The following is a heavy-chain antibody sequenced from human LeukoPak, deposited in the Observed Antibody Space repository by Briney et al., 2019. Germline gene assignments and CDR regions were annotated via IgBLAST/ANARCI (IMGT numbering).Heavy chain of an antibody. CDR2: ISGSGGST. D-gene: IGHD3-10*01. Sequence: PGGSLRLSCAASGFTFSSYAMSWVRQAPGKGLEWVSAISGSGGSTYYADSVKGRFTISRDNSKNTLYLQMNSLRAEDTAVYYCAKGSPPLLWFGELSSSYFDYWGQGTLITVSS. CDR1: GFTFSSYA. CDR3: AKGSPPLLWFGELSSSYFDY. J-gene: IGHJ4*02. V-gene: IGHV3-23*01.